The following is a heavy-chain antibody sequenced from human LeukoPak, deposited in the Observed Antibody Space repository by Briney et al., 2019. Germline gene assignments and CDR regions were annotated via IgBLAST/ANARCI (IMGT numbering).Heavy chain of an antibody. CDR2: IVVGSGNT. V-gene: IGHV1-58*02. Sequence: SVKVSCKASGFTFTSSAMQWVRQARGQRLEWIGWIVVGSGNTNYAQKFQERVTITRDMSTSTAYMELSSLRSEDTAVYYCAADLGYCSGGSCPRPYYYYYMDVWGKGTTVTVSS. D-gene: IGHD2-15*01. CDR1: GFTFTSSA. J-gene: IGHJ6*03. CDR3: AADLGYCSGGSCPRPYYYYYMDV.